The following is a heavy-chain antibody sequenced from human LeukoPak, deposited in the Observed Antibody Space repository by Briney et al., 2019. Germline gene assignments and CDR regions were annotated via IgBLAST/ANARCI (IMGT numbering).Heavy chain of an antibody. CDR2: FYYSGST. D-gene: IGHD5-12*01. CDR1: GGSISAYY. CDR3: ARGPNSGYGRFDY. J-gene: IGHJ4*02. Sequence: PSETLSLTCTVSGGSISAYYWSWLRQPPGRGLEWIGYFYYSGSTNYNPSPRGRVTISVDTSKNQFSLKLSSVTAADTAVYYCARGPNSGYGRFDYWGQGTLVTVSS. V-gene: IGHV4-59*01.